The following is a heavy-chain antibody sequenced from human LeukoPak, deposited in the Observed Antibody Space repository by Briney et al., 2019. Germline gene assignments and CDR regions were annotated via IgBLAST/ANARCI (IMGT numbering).Heavy chain of an antibody. D-gene: IGHD3-10*01. CDR2: ISWDSGSI. CDR1: GFTFSSYS. Sequence: GGSLRLSCAASGFTFSSYSMNWVRQAPGKGLEWVSGISWDSGSIGYADSVKGRFTISRDNAKNSLYLQMNSLRAEDTALYYCAKVEGILLWFGELYDWGQGTLVTVSS. CDR3: AKVEGILLWFGELYD. J-gene: IGHJ4*02. V-gene: IGHV3-9*01.